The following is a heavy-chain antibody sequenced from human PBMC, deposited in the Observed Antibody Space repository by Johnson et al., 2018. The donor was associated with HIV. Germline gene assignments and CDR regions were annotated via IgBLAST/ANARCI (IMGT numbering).Heavy chain of an antibody. Sequence: VQLVESGGGLVQPGGSLRLSCVASGFTFSSNYMRWVRQAPGKGLEWVSDMSTGGSTYYPDSVKGRFTISRDNAKNTLYLQMNSLRAEDTAVYYCARSHKDRSVNYAFDIWGQGTMVTVSS. CDR2: MSTGGST. CDR3: ARSHKDRSVNYAFDI. CDR1: GFTFSSNY. D-gene: IGHD3-22*01. V-gene: IGHV3-66*01. J-gene: IGHJ3*02.